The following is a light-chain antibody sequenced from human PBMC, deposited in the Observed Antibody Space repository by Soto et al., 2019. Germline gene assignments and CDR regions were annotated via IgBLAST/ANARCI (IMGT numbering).Light chain of an antibody. CDR1: SSDVGGYDF. CDR2: QVS. J-gene: IGLJ3*02. Sequence: QSALTQPASVSGSPGQSITISCTGTSSDVGGYDFVSWYQHHPGKAPRLIIYQVSNRPSGVSHRFSGSTSGNTASLTISGLQPEDEADYYCSSYISMIVRVFGGGTKLTVL. V-gene: IGLV2-14*01. CDR3: SSYISMIVRV.